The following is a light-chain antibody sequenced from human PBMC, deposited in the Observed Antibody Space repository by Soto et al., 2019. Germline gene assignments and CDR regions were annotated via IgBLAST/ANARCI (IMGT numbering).Light chain of an antibody. J-gene: IGLJ1*01. CDR3: SSYGSSSTYV. CDR2: EVS. Sequence: QSVLTQPPSVSGSPGQSVTISCTGTSSDVGNYNRVSWYQQSPGTAPKLMIYEVSNRPSGVPDRFSGSKSANTASLTISGLQAEDEADYYCSSYGSSSTYVFGTGTKSPS. CDR1: SSDVGNYNR. V-gene: IGLV2-18*02.